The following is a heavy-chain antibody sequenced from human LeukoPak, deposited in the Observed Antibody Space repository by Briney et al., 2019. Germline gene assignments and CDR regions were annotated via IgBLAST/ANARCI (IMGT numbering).Heavy chain of an antibody. J-gene: IGHJ4*02. CDR3: SRSLNF. Sequence: PGGSLRLSCATSGVTFSRSWMDWVRQAPGKGLEWVANIKEDGSETHYVDFAKGRFTISRDNAKNSLFLQVDNLRVEDTAIYYCSRSLNFWGQGTLVTVSP. V-gene: IGHV3-7*01. CDR1: GVTFSRSW. CDR2: IKEDGSET.